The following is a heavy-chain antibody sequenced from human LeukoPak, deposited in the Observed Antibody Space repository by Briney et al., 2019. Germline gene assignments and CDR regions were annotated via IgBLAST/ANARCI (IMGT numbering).Heavy chain of an antibody. J-gene: IGHJ4*02. Sequence: GGSLRLSCAASGFTFSSYAMSWVRQAPGKGLEWVSAISGSGGSTYYADSVKGRFTISRDNSKNTLYLQMNSLRAEDTAVYYCARIFGVVLGPFDYWGQGTLVTVSS. V-gene: IGHV3-23*01. CDR3: ARIFGVVLGPFDY. D-gene: IGHD3-3*01. CDR1: GFTFSSYA. CDR2: ISGSGGST.